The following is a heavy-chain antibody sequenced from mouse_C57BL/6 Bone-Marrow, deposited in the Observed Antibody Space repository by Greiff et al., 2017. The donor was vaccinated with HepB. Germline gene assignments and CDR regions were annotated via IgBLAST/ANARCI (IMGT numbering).Heavy chain of an antibody. CDR1: GYTFTSYW. D-gene: IGHD1-1*01. CDR2: IDPSDSYT. Sequence: VKLQQPGAELVMPGASVKLSCKASGYTFTSYWMHWVKQRPGQGLEWIGEIDPSDSYTNYNQKFKGKSTLTVDKSSSTAYMQRSSLTSEDSAVYYCAREFPYYYGSSYDYARDYWGQGTSVTVSS. CDR3: AREFPYYYGSSYDYARDY. V-gene: IGHV1-69*01. J-gene: IGHJ4*01.